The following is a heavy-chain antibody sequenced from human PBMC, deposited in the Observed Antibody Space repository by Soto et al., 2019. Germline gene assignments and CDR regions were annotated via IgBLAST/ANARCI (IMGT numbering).Heavy chain of an antibody. J-gene: IGHJ1*01. CDR2: IRQGGNIK. Sequence: GGSLRLSCAASGFTFSNYAMSWVRQAPGKGLEWVSAIRQGGNIKYYVDSVKGRFTISRDNAKNSLYLQMNSLRAEDTAVYYCARESVVVAASSDTWSYDYIWGSPAPRYFQHWGQGTLVTVSS. CDR3: ARESVVVAASSDTWSYDYIWGSPAPRYFQH. V-gene: IGHV3-7*01. D-gene: IGHD3-16*01. CDR1: GFTFSNYA.